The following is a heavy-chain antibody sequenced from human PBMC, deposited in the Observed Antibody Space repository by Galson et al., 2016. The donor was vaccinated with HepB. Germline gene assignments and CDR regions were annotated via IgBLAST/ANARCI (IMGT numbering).Heavy chain of an antibody. Sequence: SVKVSCKASGYTFSDYYMHWVRQAPGQGLEWMGIINPTDVTTTYAQKFQGRVTMTRDTSTSTVYMELRSLRSADTAVYYCARGAGSGYDLGDFWGQGTLVTVSS. D-gene: IGHD5-12*01. CDR2: INPTDVTT. CDR1: GYTFSDYY. J-gene: IGHJ4*02. V-gene: IGHV1-46*01. CDR3: ARGAGSGYDLGDF.